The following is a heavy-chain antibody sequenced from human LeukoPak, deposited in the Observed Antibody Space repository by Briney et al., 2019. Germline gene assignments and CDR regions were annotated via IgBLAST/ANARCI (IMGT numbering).Heavy chain of an antibody. D-gene: IGHD3-9*01. CDR3: ASDKMCFDY. J-gene: IGHJ4*02. V-gene: IGHV3-30*03. Sequence: GRSLRLSCAASGLTFSTYGMHWVRQAPGKGLEWVAVISFDGSDKYYTDSVKGRFTISRDNSKNTLYLQMNSLRAEDTAVYYCASDKMCFDYWGQGTLDTVSS. CDR2: ISFDGSDK. CDR1: GLTFSTYG.